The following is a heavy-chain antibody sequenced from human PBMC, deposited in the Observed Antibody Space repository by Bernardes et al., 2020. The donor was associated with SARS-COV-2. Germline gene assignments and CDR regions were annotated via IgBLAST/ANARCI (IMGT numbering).Heavy chain of an antibody. J-gene: IGHJ6*02. CDR1: GFTFSSYG. CDR3: ARDRGTIFGVVTTYYYGMDV. CDR2: IWYDGSNK. D-gene: IGHD3-3*01. Sequence: GSLRLSCAASGFTFSSYGMHWVRQAPGKGLEWVAVIWYDGSNKYYADSVKGRFTISRDNSKNTLYLQMNSLRAEDTAVYYCARDRGTIFGVVTTYYYGMDVWGQGTTVTVSS. V-gene: IGHV3-33*01.